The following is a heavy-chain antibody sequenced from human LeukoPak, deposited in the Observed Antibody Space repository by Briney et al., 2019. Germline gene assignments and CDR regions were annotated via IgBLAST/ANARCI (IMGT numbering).Heavy chain of an antibody. J-gene: IGHJ4*02. D-gene: IGHD2-15*01. V-gene: IGHV4-31*03. CDR1: GGSISSGGYY. CDR2: IYYSGST. Sequence: SQTLSLTCTVSGGSISSGGYYWSWIRQHPGKGLEWIGYIYYSGSTYYNPSLKSRVTISVDTSKNQFSLKLSSVTAADTAVYYCARARVVVAATPDYFDYWGQGTLVTASS. CDR3: ARARVVVAATPDYFDY.